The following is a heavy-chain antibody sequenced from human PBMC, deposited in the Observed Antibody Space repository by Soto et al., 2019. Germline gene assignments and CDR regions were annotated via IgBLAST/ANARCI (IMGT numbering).Heavy chain of an antibody. V-gene: IGHV4-59*01. CDR2: IYYSGST. D-gene: IGHD3-3*01. J-gene: IGHJ6*03. Sequence: SEPLSLTCTVSGGSISSYYWSWIRQPPGKGLEWIGYIYYSGSTNYNPSLKSRATISVDTSKDQFSLKLSSVTAADTAVYYCARVWAGVVGDFGHYYMDVWGKGTTVT. CDR3: ARVWAGVVGDFGHYYMDV. CDR1: GGSISSYY.